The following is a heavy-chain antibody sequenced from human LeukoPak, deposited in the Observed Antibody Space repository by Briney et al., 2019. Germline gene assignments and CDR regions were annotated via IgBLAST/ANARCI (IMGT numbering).Heavy chain of an antibody. Sequence: KSSETLSLTCAVSGGSISNSSYYWGWIRQPPGKGLEWTGSIYYSGSTYYNPSLKSRVSISVDTSKNQFSLRLSSLTAADTAVYFCASPLRVGSTWDFYFDYWGQGTRVTVSS. CDR1: GGSISNSSYY. D-gene: IGHD1-26*01. CDR3: ASPLRVGSTWDFYFDY. CDR2: IYYSGST. V-gene: IGHV4-39*01. J-gene: IGHJ4*02.